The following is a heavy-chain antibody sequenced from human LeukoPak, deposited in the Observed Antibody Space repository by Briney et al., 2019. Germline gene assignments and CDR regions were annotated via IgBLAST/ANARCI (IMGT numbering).Heavy chain of an antibody. CDR3: TTEGPMITFGGVIAPEYFQH. D-gene: IGHD3-16*02. CDR2: INSDGSGT. J-gene: IGHJ1*01. Sequence: GGSLRLSCAASGFTFSNYWMHWVRQAPGKGLVWVSRINSDGSGTSYADSVKGRFTISRDNAKNTLYLQMNSLRAEDTAVYYCTTEGPMITFGGVIAPEYFQHWGQGTLVTVSS. CDR1: GFTFSNYW. V-gene: IGHV3-74*01.